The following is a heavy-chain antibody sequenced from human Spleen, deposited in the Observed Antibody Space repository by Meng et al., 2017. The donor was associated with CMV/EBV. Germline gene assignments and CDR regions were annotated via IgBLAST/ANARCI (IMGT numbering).Heavy chain of an antibody. CDR3: ARHVQDIVVVPAALNWFDP. J-gene: IGHJ5*02. D-gene: IGHD2-2*01. CDR2: IYYSGST. Sequence: GSLRLSCTVSGGSIRSSGYYWGWIRQPPGKGLEWIGSIYYSGSTYYNPSLKSRVTISVDTSKNQFSLKLSSVTAADTAVYYCARHVQDIVVVPAALNWFDPWGQGTLVTVSS. CDR1: GGSIRSSGYY. V-gene: IGHV4-39*01.